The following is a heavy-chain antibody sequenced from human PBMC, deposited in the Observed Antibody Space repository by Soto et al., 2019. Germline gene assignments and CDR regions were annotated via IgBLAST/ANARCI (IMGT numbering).Heavy chain of an antibody. CDR2: IVSDGSST. CDR3: TRDVSSIGSP. Sequence: GGSLRLSCAASGFNFGNYWMHWVRQAPGKGLVWVSRIVSDGSSTNYADSVKGRFTISRDNAKNTLYLQMNSLRAEDTAMYYCTRDVSSIGSPWGQGTLVTVS. V-gene: IGHV3-74*01. D-gene: IGHD6-6*01. J-gene: IGHJ5*02. CDR1: GFNFGNYW.